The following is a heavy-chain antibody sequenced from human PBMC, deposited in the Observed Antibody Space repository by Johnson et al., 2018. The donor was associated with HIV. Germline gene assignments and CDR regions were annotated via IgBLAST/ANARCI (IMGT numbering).Heavy chain of an antibody. CDR3: AKSGFSGSYQGAYDI. CDR2: ILYDGSNK. J-gene: IGHJ3*02. D-gene: IGHD1-26*01. Sequence: QVQLVESGGGVVQPGRSLRLSCAASGFTFSNYGMHWVRQAPGKGLEWVAFILYDGSNKYYADSVKGRFTISRDNSKNTLYLQMNSLRAEDTAVYYCAKSGFSGSYQGAYDIWGQGTMVTVSS. V-gene: IGHV3-30*02. CDR1: GFTFSNYG.